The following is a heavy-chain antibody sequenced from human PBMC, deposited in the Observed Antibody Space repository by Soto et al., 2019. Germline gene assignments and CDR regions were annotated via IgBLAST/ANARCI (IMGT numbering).Heavy chain of an antibody. CDR3: ARVSGDPTSKIAARAGKYDY. J-gene: IGHJ4*02. D-gene: IGHD6-6*01. CDR2: ISYSGNT. Sequence: SETLSLTCTVSGDSISSYYWSWIRQPPGKGLEWIGYISYSGNTNYNPSLKSRVTISVDTSKNHFSLKLSSVTAADTAVYYCARVSGDPTSKIAARAGKYDYWGQGTLVTVSS. V-gene: IGHV4-59*01. CDR1: GDSISSYY.